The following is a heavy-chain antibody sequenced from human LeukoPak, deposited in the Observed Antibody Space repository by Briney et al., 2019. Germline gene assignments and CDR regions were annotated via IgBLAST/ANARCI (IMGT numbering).Heavy chain of an antibody. V-gene: IGHV1-8*01. CDR2: MNPNSGKT. D-gene: IGHD4-17*01. J-gene: IGHJ5*02. Sequence: ASVKVSCKASGYTFTSYDINWVRQATGQGLEWMVWMNPNSGKTGYAQKFQGRVTMTTDTSASTAYMELSSLRSEDTAVYYCARLSSHYGDYKVDPWGQGTLVTVSS. CDR3: ARLSSHYGDYKVDP. CDR1: GYTFTSYD.